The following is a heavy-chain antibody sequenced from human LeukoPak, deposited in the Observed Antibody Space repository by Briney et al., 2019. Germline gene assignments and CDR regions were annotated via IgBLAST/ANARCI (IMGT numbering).Heavy chain of an antibody. CDR1: GGSISSYY. Sequence: SETPSLTCTVSGGSISSYYWSWIRQPPGKGLEWIGYIYYSGSTNYNPSLKSRVTISVDTSKNQFSLKLSSVTAADTAVYYCARSPLRITGHDAFDIWGQGTMVTVSS. CDR3: ARSPLRITGHDAFDI. V-gene: IGHV4-59*01. D-gene: IGHD3-10*01. CDR2: IYYSGST. J-gene: IGHJ3*02.